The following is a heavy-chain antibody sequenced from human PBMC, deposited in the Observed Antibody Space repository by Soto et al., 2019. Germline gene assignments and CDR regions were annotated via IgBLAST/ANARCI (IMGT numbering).Heavy chain of an antibody. J-gene: IGHJ4*02. CDR3: ARIVVGVTVDL. CDR2: ISHTGDT. Sequence: SETLSLTCTVSDASVWSDSYFWTWIRQPPGKGLEWIAYISHTGDTNYNPSLKSRVTISIDTSRNQFSLTVTSVTAADTAVYFCARIVVGVTVDLWGQGSLVTVSS. D-gene: IGHD1-26*01. V-gene: IGHV4-61*01. CDR1: DASVWSDSYF.